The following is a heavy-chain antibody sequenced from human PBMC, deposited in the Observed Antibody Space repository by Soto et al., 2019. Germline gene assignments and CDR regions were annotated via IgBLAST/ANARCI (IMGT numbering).Heavy chain of an antibody. J-gene: IGHJ4*02. CDR3: ARIVVGVTVDL. CDR2: ISHTGDT. Sequence: SETLSLTCTVSDASVWSDSYFWTWIRQPPGKGLEWIAYISHTGDTNYNPSLKSRVTISIDTSRNQFSLTVTSVTAADTAVYFCARIVVGVTVDLWGQGSLVTVSS. D-gene: IGHD1-26*01. V-gene: IGHV4-61*01. CDR1: DASVWSDSYF.